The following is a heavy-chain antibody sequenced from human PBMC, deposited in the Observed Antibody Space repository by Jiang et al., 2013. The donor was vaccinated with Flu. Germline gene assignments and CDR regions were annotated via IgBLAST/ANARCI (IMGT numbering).Heavy chain of an antibody. J-gene: IGHJ4*02. CDR1: GYTFTSYY. Sequence: GAEVKKPGASVKVSCKASGYTFTSYYMHWVRQAPGQGLEWMGIINPSGGSTSYAQKFQGRVTMTRDTSTSTVYMELSSLRSEDTAVYYCARHDINSSGWYERGPNFDYWGQGTLVTVSS. D-gene: IGHD6-19*01. CDR2: INPSGGST. CDR3: ARHDINSSGWYERGPNFDY. V-gene: IGHV1-46*01.